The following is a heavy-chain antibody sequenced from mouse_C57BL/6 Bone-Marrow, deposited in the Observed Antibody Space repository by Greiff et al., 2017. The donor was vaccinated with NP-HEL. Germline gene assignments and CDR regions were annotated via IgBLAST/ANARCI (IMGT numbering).Heavy chain of an antibody. CDR1: GFNIKDYY. CDR2: IDPEDGDT. J-gene: IGHJ2*01. CDR3: TSEEWRLYYFDY. Sequence: EVQLQQSGAELVRPGASVKLSCTASGFNIKDYYMHWVKQRPEQGLEWIGRIDPEDGDTEYAPKFQGKATLTADTSSNTAYLQLSSLTSEDTAVYYCTSEEWRLYYFDYWGQGTILTVSS. V-gene: IGHV14-1*01.